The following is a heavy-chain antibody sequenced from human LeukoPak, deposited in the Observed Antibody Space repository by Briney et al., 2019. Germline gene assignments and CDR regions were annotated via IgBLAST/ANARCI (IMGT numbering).Heavy chain of an antibody. Sequence: PGGSLRLSCAASGFTFSSYGMHWVRQAPGKGLEWVAVISYDGSNKYYADSVKGRFTISRDNSKNTLYLQMNSLRAEDTAVYYCARDRQTYYYDSSGCDYWGQGTLVTVSS. CDR2: ISYDGSNK. D-gene: IGHD3-22*01. CDR1: GFTFSSYG. J-gene: IGHJ4*02. V-gene: IGHV3-30*03. CDR3: ARDRQTYYYDSSGCDY.